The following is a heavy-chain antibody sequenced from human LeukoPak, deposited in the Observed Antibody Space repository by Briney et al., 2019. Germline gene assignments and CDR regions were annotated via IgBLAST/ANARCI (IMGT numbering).Heavy chain of an antibody. D-gene: IGHD5-12*01. CDR2: IYSGGST. Sequence: PGGSLRLSCAASGFTVSSNYMSWVRQAPGKGLEWVSVIYSGGSTYYADSVRGRFTISRDNSKNTLYLQMSSLRAEDTAVYYCAKRESPWNAFDIWGQGTMVTVSS. CDR3: AKRESPWNAFDI. V-gene: IGHV3-53*01. CDR1: GFTVSSNY. J-gene: IGHJ3*02.